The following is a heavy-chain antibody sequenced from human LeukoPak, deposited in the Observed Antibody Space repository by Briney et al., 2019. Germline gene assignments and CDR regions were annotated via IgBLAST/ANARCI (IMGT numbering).Heavy chain of an antibody. D-gene: IGHD4-17*01. CDR2: ISTSGRSK. CDR1: GFTFRSYE. V-gene: IGHV3-48*03. Sequence: GGSLRLSCAASGFTFRSYEMNWVRQAPGKGLEWVSYISTSGRSKYYADSVKGRFTVSRDNGKKLVHLQLNSLRAEDTAVYFCARIPHPDYADAQWGQGTLVIVSS. J-gene: IGHJ4*02. CDR3: ARIPHPDYADAQ.